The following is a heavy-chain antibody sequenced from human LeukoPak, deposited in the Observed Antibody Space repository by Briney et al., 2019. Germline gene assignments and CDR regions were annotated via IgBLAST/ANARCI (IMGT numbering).Heavy chain of an antibody. Sequence: ASVKVSCKASGGTFSSYAISWVRQAPGQGLEWMGRIIPILGIANYAQKFQGRVTITADKSTSTAYMELSSLRSEDTAVYYCARGEVDTAMATQSYYMDVWGKGTTVTVSS. CDR1: GGTFSSYA. V-gene: IGHV1-69*04. D-gene: IGHD5-18*01. CDR3: ARGEVDTAMATQSYYMDV. CDR2: IIPILGIA. J-gene: IGHJ6*03.